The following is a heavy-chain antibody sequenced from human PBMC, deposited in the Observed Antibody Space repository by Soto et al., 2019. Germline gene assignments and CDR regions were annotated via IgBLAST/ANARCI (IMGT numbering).Heavy chain of an antibody. J-gene: IGHJ5*02. CDR3: ARGPPFDP. CDR1: GGSINNYY. CDR2: VYTSGST. V-gene: IGHV4-4*07. Sequence: SETLSLTCTVSGGSINNYYWSWIRQPAGKGLEWIGRVYTSGSTNYNPSLKSRVTMSVDTSNNQFSLRVSSVTAADTAIYYCARGPPFDPWGQGTLVTVPP.